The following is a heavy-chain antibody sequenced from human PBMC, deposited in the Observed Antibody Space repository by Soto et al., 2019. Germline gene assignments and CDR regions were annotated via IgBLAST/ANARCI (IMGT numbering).Heavy chain of an antibody. CDR1: GFMFSSAW. D-gene: IGHD1-1*01. Sequence: HLVESGGDLVKPGGSLRLSCAASGFMFSSAWMSWVRQAPGKGLEWVGRIKSKRDGGTTNYAPPVKGRFVISRVDSKDTLYLQIIRLKTDDRAVYYCVEGWNDFWGQGTLVAVSS. CDR2: IKSKRDGGTT. J-gene: IGHJ4*02. V-gene: IGHV3-15*01. CDR3: VEGWNDF.